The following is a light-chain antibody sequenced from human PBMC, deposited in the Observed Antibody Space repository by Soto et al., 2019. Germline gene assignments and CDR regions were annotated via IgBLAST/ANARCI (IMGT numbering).Light chain of an antibody. V-gene: IGKV1-39*01. J-gene: IGKJ2*01. CDR3: QQSYSTPYT. CDR1: QSISSY. CDR2: STS. Sequence: DIQMTQSPSSLSASVGDRVTITCRASQSISSYLNWYQLKPGKAPDLLIYSTSSLQSGVPSRFSGSGSGTDFTLTISSMPTEDFANYYCQQSYSTPYTFGQGTKVDIK.